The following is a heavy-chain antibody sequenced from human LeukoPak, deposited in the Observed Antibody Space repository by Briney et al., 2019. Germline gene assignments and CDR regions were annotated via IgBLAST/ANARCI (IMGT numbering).Heavy chain of an antibody. D-gene: IGHD3-3*02. CDR3: AKFEGRWSAHHFYGMDV. CDR2: ISWNSGSI. J-gene: IGHJ6*02. V-gene: IGHV3-9*01. Sequence: PGGSLRLSCAASGFTFDDYAMHWVQQAPGKGLEWVSGISWNSGSIGYADSVKGRFTISRDNAKNSLYLQMNSLRAEDTALYYYAKFEGRWSAHHFYGMDVWGQGTTVTVSS. CDR1: GFTFDDYA.